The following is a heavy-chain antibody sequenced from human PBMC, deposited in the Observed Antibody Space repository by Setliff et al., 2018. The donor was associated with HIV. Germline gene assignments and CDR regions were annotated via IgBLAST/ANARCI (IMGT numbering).Heavy chain of an antibody. Sequence: PSETLSLTCAVSGYSIRDNFFWGWVRQPPGKGLEWIGSIFYTGTTYYNPSLKSRVTLSLDTSKNQFSLELTSVTAADTAVYYCARDTGVNVAPDGRGYHTFDFWGRGTMVTVSS. D-gene: IGHD2-8*02. CDR3: ARDTGVNVAPDGRGYHTFDF. J-gene: IGHJ3*01. V-gene: IGHV4-38-2*02. CDR2: IFYTGTT. CDR1: GYSIRDNFF.